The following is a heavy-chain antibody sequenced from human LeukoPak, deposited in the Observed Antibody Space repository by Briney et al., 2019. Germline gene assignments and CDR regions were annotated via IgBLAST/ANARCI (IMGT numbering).Heavy chain of an antibody. Sequence: GGSLRLSCAASGFTVSSRNMNWVRQTPGKGLEWVSVIYSDGNTYYADSVKGQFTISRDNSKNTLYLQMNSLRAEDTAIYYCARGYSYGNFDYWGQGTLVTVSS. V-gene: IGHV3-53*01. CDR3: ARGYSYGNFDY. J-gene: IGHJ4*02. D-gene: IGHD5-18*01. CDR2: IYSDGNT. CDR1: GFTVSSRN.